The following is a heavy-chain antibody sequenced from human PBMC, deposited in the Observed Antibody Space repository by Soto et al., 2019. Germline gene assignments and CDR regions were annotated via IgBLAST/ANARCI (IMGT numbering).Heavy chain of an antibody. CDR1: KFSFGTYA. Sequence: EVQLLESGGGLVQPGGSLRLSCAASKFSFGTYAMSWVRQAPEKGLEWVSAISSSGGTTNYADSVKGRFTVSRDNSEDIVYLEMNRLRVEDTATYYCVRDYARGWCQFWGQGTLVTVSS. CDR3: VRDYARGWCQF. D-gene: IGHD2-8*02. J-gene: IGHJ4*02. CDR2: ISSSGGTT. V-gene: IGHV3-23*01.